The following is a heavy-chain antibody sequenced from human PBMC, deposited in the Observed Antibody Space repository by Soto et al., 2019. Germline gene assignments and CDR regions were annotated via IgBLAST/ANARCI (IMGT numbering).Heavy chain of an antibody. CDR1: GFAFSNAW. Sequence: VQLVESGGGSVKPGGSLTLSCAASGFAFSNAWMNWVRQAPGKGLEWVGRIKTKTHGERTDYAAPVKGTFSISRDDSKYTLYLQMSSLKVDDTAVYYCTTGSVEGVWGQGTTVTVSS. V-gene: IGHV3-15*07. D-gene: IGHD2-15*01. J-gene: IGHJ6*02. CDR2: IKTKTHGERT. CDR3: TTGSVEGV.